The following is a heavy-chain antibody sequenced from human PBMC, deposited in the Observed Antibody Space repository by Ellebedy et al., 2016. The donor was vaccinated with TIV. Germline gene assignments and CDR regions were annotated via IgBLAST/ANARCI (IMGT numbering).Heavy chain of an antibody. J-gene: IGHJ4*02. CDR3: ARDDDYGRNNFDY. Sequence: SETLSLTXSVSGDSTNNYYWSWIRQSAGKGLEYIGRVSASGNNRYTPSFESRVTMSVDTSTNQVSLSLKSVTAADTAVYYCARDDDYGRNNFDYWGQGTLVTVSS. D-gene: IGHD4-17*01. V-gene: IGHV4-4*07. CDR1: GDSTNNYY. CDR2: VSASGNN.